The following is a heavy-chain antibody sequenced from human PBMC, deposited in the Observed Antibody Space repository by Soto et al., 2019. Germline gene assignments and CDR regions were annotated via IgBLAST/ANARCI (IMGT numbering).Heavy chain of an antibody. V-gene: IGHV3-23*01. CDR2: ISGRGGSR. J-gene: IGHJ2*01. D-gene: IGHD1-26*01. Sequence: EVQLLESGGGLVQPGGSLRLSCAASGFTFMTYAMSWVRQAPVKGLEWVSGISGRGGSRYYADSVKGRFTISRDNSKNTLYLQMNSLRAEDTAVYYCAKDLYSWYFDLWGRGTLVTVSS. CDR1: GFTFMTYA. CDR3: AKDLYSWYFDL.